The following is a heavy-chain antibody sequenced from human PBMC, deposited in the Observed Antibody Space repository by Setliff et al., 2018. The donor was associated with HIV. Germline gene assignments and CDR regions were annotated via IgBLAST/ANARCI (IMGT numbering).Heavy chain of an antibody. V-gene: IGHV1-18*01. CDR3: ARVGSGWYVFDY. D-gene: IGHD6-19*01. CDR1: GYTFTSYG. Sequence: ASVKVSCKASGYTFTSYGISWVRQAPGQGLEWMGWISAYNGNTNYAQKLQGRVTMTTDKSTSTAYIELRSLRSDDTAVYYCARVGSGWYVFDYWGQGTLVTVSS. J-gene: IGHJ4*02. CDR2: ISAYNGNT.